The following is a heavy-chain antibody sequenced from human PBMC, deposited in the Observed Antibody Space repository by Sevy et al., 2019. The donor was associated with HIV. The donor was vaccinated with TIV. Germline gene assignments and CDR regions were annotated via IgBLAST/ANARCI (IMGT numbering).Heavy chain of an antibody. Sequence: ASVKVSCKASGGTFSSYAISWVRQAPGQGLEWMGGIIPIFGTANYAQKFQGRVTITADESTSTAYMGLSSLRSEDTAVYYCARDREGRDIVVVPAARSYYYGMDVWGQGTTVTVSS. J-gene: IGHJ6*02. CDR3: ARDREGRDIVVVPAARSYYYGMDV. D-gene: IGHD2-2*01. V-gene: IGHV1-69*13. CDR2: IIPIFGTA. CDR1: GGTFSSYA.